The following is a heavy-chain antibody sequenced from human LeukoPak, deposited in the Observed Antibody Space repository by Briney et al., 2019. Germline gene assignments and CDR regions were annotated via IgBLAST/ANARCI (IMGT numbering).Heavy chain of an antibody. CDR2: INWNGGST. D-gene: IGHD5-18*01. CDR3: ARGSVPREVSGYSYGYYFDY. V-gene: IGHV3-20*04. Sequence: PGGSLRLSCAASGFTFDDYGMSWVRQAPGKGLEWVSGINWNGGSTGYADSVKGRFTISRDNAKNSLYLQMNSLRAEDTALYYCARGSVPREVSGYSYGYYFDYWGQGTLVTVSS. CDR1: GFTFDDYG. J-gene: IGHJ4*02.